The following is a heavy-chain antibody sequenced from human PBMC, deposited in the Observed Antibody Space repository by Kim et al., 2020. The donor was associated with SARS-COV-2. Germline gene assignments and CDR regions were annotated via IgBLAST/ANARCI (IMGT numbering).Heavy chain of an antibody. V-gene: IGHV3-15*01. CDR1: GFTFSNAW. CDR3: TTDWDYSNYGTFDY. D-gene: IGHD4-4*01. CDR2: IKSKTDGGTT. Sequence: GGSLRLSCAASGFTFSNAWMSWVRQAPGKGLEWVGRIKSKTDGGTTDYAAPVKGRFTISRDDSKNTLYLQMNSLKTEDTAVYYCTTDWDYSNYGTFDYWGQGTLVTVSS. J-gene: IGHJ4*02.